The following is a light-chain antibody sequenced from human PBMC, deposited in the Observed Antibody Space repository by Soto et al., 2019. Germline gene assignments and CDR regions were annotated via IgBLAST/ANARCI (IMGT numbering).Light chain of an antibody. J-gene: IGLJ1*01. CDR2: EVS. V-gene: IGLV2-14*03. CDR1: SSDVGNYNY. CDR3: NSYTTSSTRYV. Sequence: QSALTQPASVSGSPGQSITISCTGTSSDVGNYNYVSWFQQLPGKAPKLMVYEVSNRPSGVSNRFSGSKSGNTASLTISGLQAEDEADYYCNSYTTSSTRYVFGPGTKLTVL.